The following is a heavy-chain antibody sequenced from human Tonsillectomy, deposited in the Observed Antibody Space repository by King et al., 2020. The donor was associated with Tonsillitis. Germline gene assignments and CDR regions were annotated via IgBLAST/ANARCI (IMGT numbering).Heavy chain of an antibody. CDR3: ARVLPSGFSFDY. CDR1: GFSLSTSGLC. J-gene: IGHJ4*02. Sequence: LTLKESGPALVKPTQTLTLTCTFSGFSLSTSGLCVSWIRQPPGKALEWLARIDWDDDKYYTTSLKTRLTISKDTSKNQVVLIMTNMDPMDTASYYCARVLPSGFSFDYWGQGTLVTVSS. CDR2: IDWDDDK. V-gene: IGHV2-70*15. D-gene: IGHD6-19*01.